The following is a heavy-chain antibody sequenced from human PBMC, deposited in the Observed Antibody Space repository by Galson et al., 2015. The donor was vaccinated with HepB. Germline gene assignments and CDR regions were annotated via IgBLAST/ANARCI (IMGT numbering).Heavy chain of an antibody. D-gene: IGHD6-13*01. CDR3: ARHAAAGFWYFDL. V-gene: IGHV3-30*03. Sequence: SLKLSCAASGFTFSSYGMHWVRQAPGKGLEWVAVISYDGSNKYYADSVKGRFTISRDNSKNTLYLQMNSLRAEDTAVYYCARHAAAGFWYFDLWGRGTLVTVSS. CDR2: ISYDGSNK. CDR1: GFTFSSYG. J-gene: IGHJ2*01.